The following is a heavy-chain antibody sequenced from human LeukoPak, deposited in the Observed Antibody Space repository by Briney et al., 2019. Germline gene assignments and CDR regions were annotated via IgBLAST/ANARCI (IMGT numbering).Heavy chain of an antibody. Sequence: GASVKVSCKASGGTFSSYAISWVRQAHGQGLEWMGGIIPIFGTANYAQKFQGRVTITADESTSTAYMELSSLRSEDTAVYYCARDGKAVTTPSTDAFDIWGQGTMVTVSS. CDR1: GGTFSSYA. J-gene: IGHJ3*02. V-gene: IGHV1-69*13. CDR2: IIPIFGTA. D-gene: IGHD4-17*01. CDR3: ARDGKAVTTPSTDAFDI.